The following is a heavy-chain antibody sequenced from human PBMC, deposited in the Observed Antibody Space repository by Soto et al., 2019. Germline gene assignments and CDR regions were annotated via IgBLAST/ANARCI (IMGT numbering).Heavy chain of an antibody. CDR2: ITSDGRTT. J-gene: IGHJ4*02. Sequence: GGSLRLSCAVSGFTFSSFWMHWVRQAPGKGLVWVSRITSDGRTTNYADSVKGRFTISRDNAKNTVFLQMNSLRAEDTAVYYCATLNSFGSDFWGQGTLVTVSS. CDR3: ATLNSFGSDF. CDR1: GFTFSSFW. D-gene: IGHD3-3*01. V-gene: IGHV3-74*01.